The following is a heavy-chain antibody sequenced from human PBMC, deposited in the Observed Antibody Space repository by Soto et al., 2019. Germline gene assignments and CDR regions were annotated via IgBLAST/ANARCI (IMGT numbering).Heavy chain of an antibody. CDR1: GFTFDDYT. Sequence: GGSLRLSCAASGFTFDDYTMHWVRQAPGKGLEWVSLISWDGGSTYYADSVKGRFTISRDNSKNSLYLQMNSLRTEDTALYYCAKISVVVVITGPFDYWGQGTLVTVSS. J-gene: IGHJ4*02. CDR3: AKISVVVVITGPFDY. CDR2: ISWDGGST. V-gene: IGHV3-43*01. D-gene: IGHD3-22*01.